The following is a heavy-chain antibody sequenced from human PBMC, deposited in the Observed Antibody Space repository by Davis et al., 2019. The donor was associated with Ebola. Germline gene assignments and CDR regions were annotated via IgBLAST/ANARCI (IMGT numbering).Heavy chain of an antibody. Sequence: SETLSLTCAVYGGSFSGYYWSWIRQPPGKGLEWIGEINHSGSTNYNPSLKSRVTISVDTSKNQFSLKLSSLTAADTAVYYCARGSSYSRFDYWGQGTLVTVSS. CDR3: ARGSSYSRFDY. CDR2: INHSGST. J-gene: IGHJ4*02. V-gene: IGHV4-34*01. D-gene: IGHD1-26*01. CDR1: GGSFSGYY.